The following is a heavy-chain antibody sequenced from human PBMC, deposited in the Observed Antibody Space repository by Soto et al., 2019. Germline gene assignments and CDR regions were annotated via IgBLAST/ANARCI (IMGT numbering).Heavy chain of an antibody. J-gene: IGHJ4*02. V-gene: IGHV4-4*02. CDR2: ISHSGST. D-gene: IGHD6-19*01. CDR1: SGSITSSNW. CDR3: AGGAVAGTSPAY. Sequence: QVQLQESGPGLVKPSGTLSLTCAVSSGSITSSNWWSWVRQPPGKGLEWIGEISHSGSTNYNPSLKSRVTISVDKSKNVFSLKLSSVTAAGTAMYYCAGGAVAGTSPAYWGQGTLVTVSS.